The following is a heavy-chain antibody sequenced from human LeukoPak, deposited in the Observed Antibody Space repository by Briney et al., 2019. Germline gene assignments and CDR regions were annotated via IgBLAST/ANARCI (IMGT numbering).Heavy chain of an antibody. CDR1: GGSISSSSYY. CDR3: ARDRGDDFWSGFSYYFDY. Sequence: SETLSLTCTVSGGSISSSSYYWGWIRQPPGKGLEWIGSIYYSGSTYYNPSLKSRVTISVDTSKKQFSLKLSSVTAADTAVYYCARDRGDDFWSGFSYYFDYWGQGTLVTVSS. V-gene: IGHV4-39*07. CDR2: IYYSGST. D-gene: IGHD3-3*01. J-gene: IGHJ4*02.